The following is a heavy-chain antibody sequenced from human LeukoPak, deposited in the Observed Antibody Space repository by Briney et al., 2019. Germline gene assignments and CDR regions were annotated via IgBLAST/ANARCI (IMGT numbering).Heavy chain of an antibody. CDR2: ISWNSGRI. CDR3: AKSLRYFDWLSYAFDY. D-gene: IGHD3-9*01. J-gene: IGHJ4*02. Sequence: GGSLRLSCAASGFTFSSYAMHWVRQAPGKGLEWVSGISWNSGRIGYADSVKGRFTISRDSAKNSLYLQMNSLRAEDTALYYCAKSLRYFDWLSYAFDYWDQGTLVTVSS. CDR1: GFTFSSYA. V-gene: IGHV3-9*01.